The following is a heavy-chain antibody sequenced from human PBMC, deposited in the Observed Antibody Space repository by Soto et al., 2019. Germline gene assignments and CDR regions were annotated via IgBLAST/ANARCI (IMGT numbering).Heavy chain of an antibody. D-gene: IGHD6-19*01. V-gene: IGHV1-2*04. CDR1: GYTFTGYC. J-gene: IGHJ6*03. Sequence: GASVKVSCKASGYTFTGYCIHWVLQAPGQGLEWMGWINPNSGGTNYAQKFQGWVTVTRDTSISTVYMELSRLRSDDTAVYYCARDLAAGYSNGYYYMDVWGKGTTVTVSS. CDR2: INPNSGGT. CDR3: ARDLAAGYSNGYYYMDV.